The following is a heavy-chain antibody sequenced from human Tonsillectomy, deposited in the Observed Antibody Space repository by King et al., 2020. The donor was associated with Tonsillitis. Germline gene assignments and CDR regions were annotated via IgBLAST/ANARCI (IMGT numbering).Heavy chain of an antibody. V-gene: IGHV4-4*07. Sequence: QLQESGPRLVKPSETLSLTCSVSGGSISRYYWSWIRQPAGKGLEWIGRIYSSGSTNYNPSLKSRVTMSVDTSKNQFSLKLSSMTAADTAVYYCARSQLWSTYWYFDFWGRGTLVTVSS. CDR3: ARSQLWSTYWYFDF. J-gene: IGHJ2*01. CDR1: GGSISRYY. CDR2: IYSSGST. D-gene: IGHD5-18*01.